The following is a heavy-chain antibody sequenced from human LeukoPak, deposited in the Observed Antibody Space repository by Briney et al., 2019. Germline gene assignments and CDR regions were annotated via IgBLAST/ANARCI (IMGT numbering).Heavy chain of an antibody. D-gene: IGHD6-19*01. V-gene: IGHV7-4-1*02. J-gene: IGHJ4*02. Sequence: ASVKVSCKASGYTFTSYAMNWVRQAPGQGLEWMGWINTNTGNPTYAQGFTGRFVFSLDTSVSTAYLQISSLKAEDTAVYYCARGGDSSGWYRYNYWGQGTLVTVSS. CDR1: GYTFTSYA. CDR3: ARGGDSSGWYRYNY. CDR2: INTNTGNP.